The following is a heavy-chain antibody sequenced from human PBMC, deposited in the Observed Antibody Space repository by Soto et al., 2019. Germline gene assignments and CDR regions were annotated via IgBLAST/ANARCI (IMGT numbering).Heavy chain of an antibody. CDR1: GFTFSSYA. V-gene: IGHV3-23*01. J-gene: IGHJ5*02. CDR2: ISGSGGST. D-gene: IGHD6-13*01. Sequence: PGGSLRLSCAASGFTFSSYAMSWVRQAPGKGLEWVSAISGSGGSTYYADSVKGRFTISRDNSKNTLYLQMNSLRAEDTAVYYCAKHPHPRFGYSSSWFDPWGQGTLVTVSS. CDR3: AKHPHPRFGYSSSWFDP.